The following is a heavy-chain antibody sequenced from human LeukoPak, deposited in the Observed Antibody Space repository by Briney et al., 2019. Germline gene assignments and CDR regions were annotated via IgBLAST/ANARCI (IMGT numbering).Heavy chain of an antibody. D-gene: IGHD2/OR15-2a*01. CDR1: GDSISPYY. Sequence: PSETLSLTCTVSSDSTVSGDSISPYYWNWIRQPPGKEMEWIGHIYHTGTTNYNPSLGSRITMSIDTSNNRFSLKVRSVVATDTAVYYCARQRTYYSPLDYWGQGTLVSVSS. CDR2: IYHTGTT. CDR3: ARQRTYYSPLDY. V-gene: IGHV4-59*08. J-gene: IGHJ4*02.